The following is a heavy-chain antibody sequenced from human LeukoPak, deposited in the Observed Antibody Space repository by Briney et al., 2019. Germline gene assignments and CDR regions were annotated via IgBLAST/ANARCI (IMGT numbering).Heavy chain of an antibody. Sequence: GGSLRLSCAASGYTFDDYAMHWVRQAPGKGLEWVSVIYSGGSTYYADSVKGRFTISRDNAKNSLYLQMNSLRAEDTAVYYCAREAAAAGNWGQGTLVTVSS. CDR3: AREAAAAGN. V-gene: IGHV3-69-1*01. D-gene: IGHD6-13*01. CDR1: GYTFDDYA. CDR2: IYSGGST. J-gene: IGHJ4*02.